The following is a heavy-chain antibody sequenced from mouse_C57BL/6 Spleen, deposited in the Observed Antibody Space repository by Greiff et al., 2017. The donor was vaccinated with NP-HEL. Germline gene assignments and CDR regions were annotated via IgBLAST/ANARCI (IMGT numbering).Heavy chain of an antibody. Sequence: EVKLVESGGGLVQPGGSLSLSCAASGFTFTDYYMSWVRQPPGQALEWLGFIRNKANGYTTEYSASVQGRFTISRDNSKSILYLQMNALRAEDSATYNCARYRYYGSSHYAMDYWGQGTSVTVSS. J-gene: IGHJ4*01. CDR1: GFTFTDYY. CDR2: IRNKANGYTT. V-gene: IGHV7-3*01. D-gene: IGHD1-1*01. CDR3: ARYRYYGSSHYAMDY.